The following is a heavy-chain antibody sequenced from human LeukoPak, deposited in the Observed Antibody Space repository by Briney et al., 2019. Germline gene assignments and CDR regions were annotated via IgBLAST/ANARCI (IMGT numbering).Heavy chain of an antibody. J-gene: IGHJ4*02. V-gene: IGHV1-2*07. CDR1: GYTFTGYY. CDR2: INPNSGAT. Sequence: ASVKVSCKASGYTFTGYYLHWVRQAPGQGLEWMGWINPNSGATNYARKFQGRGTMTRDTSISAAYMELSSLRSDDTAVYYRARDLGYCSGGSCRIFDYWGQGTLVTVSS. CDR3: ARDLGYCSGGSCRIFDY. D-gene: IGHD2-15*01.